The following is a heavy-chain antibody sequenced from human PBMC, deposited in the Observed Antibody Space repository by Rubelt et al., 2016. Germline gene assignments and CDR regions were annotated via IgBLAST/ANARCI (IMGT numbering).Heavy chain of an antibody. V-gene: IGHV1-3*01. CDR3: ARDQEYYDILTGYRSGMDV. J-gene: IGHJ6*02. CDR1: GYTFTSYA. D-gene: IGHD3-9*01. Sequence: QVQLVQSGAEVKKPGASVKVSCKASGYTFTSYAMHWVRQAPGQRLERMGWINAGNGNTKYSQKFLGRVTITRDTYASTAYMELSRLGSKDTAVYYCARDQEYYDILTGYRSGMDVWGQGTTVTVSS. CDR2: INAGNGNT.